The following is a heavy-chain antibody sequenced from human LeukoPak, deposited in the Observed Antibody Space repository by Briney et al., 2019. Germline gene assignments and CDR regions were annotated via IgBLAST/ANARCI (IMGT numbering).Heavy chain of an antibody. D-gene: IGHD3-22*01. V-gene: IGHV1-18*01. Sequence: ASVKVSCKASGYTFTSYGISWVRQAPGQGLEWMGWISAYNGNTNYAQKLQGRVTITRDTSASTAYMELSSLRSEDTAVYYCAIVDPDRDYYGMDVWGQGTTVTVSS. CDR2: ISAYNGNT. CDR3: AIVDPDRDYYGMDV. J-gene: IGHJ6*02. CDR1: GYTFTSYG.